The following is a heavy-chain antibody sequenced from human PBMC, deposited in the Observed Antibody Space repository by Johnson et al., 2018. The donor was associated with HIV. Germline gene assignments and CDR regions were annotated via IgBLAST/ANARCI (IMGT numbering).Heavy chain of an antibody. Sequence: QMQLVESGGGLVQPGGSLRLSCAVSGFIFSNDAIHWVRQAPGKGLEWVSVIYSGGSTYYADSVKGRFTISRDNSKNTLSLQMISLRAEDTAMYYCAKARSLLDYGGFDAFDIWGRDNGHRLL. V-gene: IGHV3-NL1*01. J-gene: IGHJ3*02. CDR2: IYSGGST. CDR1: GFIFSNDA. CDR3: AKARSLLDYGGFDAFDI. D-gene: IGHD4-23*01.